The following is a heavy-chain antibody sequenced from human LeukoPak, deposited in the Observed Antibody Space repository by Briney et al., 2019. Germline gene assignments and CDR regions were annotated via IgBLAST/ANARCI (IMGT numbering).Heavy chain of an antibody. CDR1: GYTFTSYG. J-gene: IGHJ6*02. D-gene: IGHD2-2*01. CDR2: ISAYNGNT. CDR3: ARVKGVPGNYYYYGMDV. Sequence: ASVKVSCKASGYTFTSYGISWVRQAPGQGLEWMGWISAYNGNTNYAQKLQGRVTMTTDTSTSTAYMELRSLRSDDTAVYYCARVKGVPGNYYYYGMDVWGQGTTVTVSS. V-gene: IGHV1-18*01.